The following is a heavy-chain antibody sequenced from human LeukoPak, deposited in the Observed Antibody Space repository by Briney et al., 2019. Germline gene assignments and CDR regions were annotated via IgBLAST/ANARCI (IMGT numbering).Heavy chain of an antibody. J-gene: IGHJ4*02. CDR3: TTLDD. V-gene: IGHV3-15*01. CDR2: IKSKIGGRTT. Sequence: PGESLRLSCEASGFTFSNSWMSWVRQAPGKGLEWLGRIKSKIGGRTTDYAVPVKGRFTISRDDSKNTLYLQMNSLKTEDTAVYYCTTLDDWGQGTLVTVSS. CDR1: GFTFSNSW.